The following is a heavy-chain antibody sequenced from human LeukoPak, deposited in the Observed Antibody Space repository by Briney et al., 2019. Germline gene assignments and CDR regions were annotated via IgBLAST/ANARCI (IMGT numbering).Heavy chain of an antibody. CDR3: ARDPHYYDSSGYYYPPAFDI. Sequence: GGSLRLSCAASGFTFSSYSMNWVRQAPGKGLEWVSSISSSSSYIYYADSVKGRFTISRDNAKNSLYLQMSSLRAEDTAVYYCARDPHYYDSSGYYYPPAFDIWGQGTMVTVSS. D-gene: IGHD3-22*01. J-gene: IGHJ3*02. CDR1: GFTFSSYS. V-gene: IGHV3-21*01. CDR2: ISSSSSYI.